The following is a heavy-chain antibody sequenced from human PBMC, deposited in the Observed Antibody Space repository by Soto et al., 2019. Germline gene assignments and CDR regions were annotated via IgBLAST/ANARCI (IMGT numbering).Heavy chain of an antibody. CDR3: VVVVVPAAIADYYYYGMDV. D-gene: IGHD2-2*01. Sequence: ASVKVSCKASGYTFTSYYMHWVRQAPGQGLEWMGRINPSGGNTTYAQKFQGRVTMTADESTSTAYMELSSLRSEDTAVYYCVVVVVPAAIADYYYYGMDVWGQGTTVTVSS. V-gene: IGHV1-46*01. CDR1: GYTFTSYY. J-gene: IGHJ6*02. CDR2: INPSGGNT.